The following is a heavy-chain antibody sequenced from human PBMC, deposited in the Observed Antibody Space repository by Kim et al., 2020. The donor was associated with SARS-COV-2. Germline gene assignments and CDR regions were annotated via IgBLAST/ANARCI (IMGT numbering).Heavy chain of an antibody. CDR3: AKDKPPTTVLPYYYYYMDV. V-gene: IGHV3-43*01. D-gene: IGHD4-4*01. J-gene: IGHJ6*03. Sequence: GRFTISRDNSKNSLYLQMNSLRTEDTALYYCAKDKPPTTVLPYYYYYMDVWGKGTTVTVSS.